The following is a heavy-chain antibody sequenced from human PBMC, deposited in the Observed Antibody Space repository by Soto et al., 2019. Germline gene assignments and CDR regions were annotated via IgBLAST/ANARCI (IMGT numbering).Heavy chain of an antibody. CDR3: AKGSASGSPYYFDY. CDR1: GFTFSSYA. V-gene: IGHV3-23*01. CDR2: ITGSGGAT. Sequence: EMQLLESGGGLVQPGGSLRLSCAASGFTFSSYAMSCVRQSPGKGLEWVSAITGSGGATFHADSVKGRFTISRDNSKNTLYLQMSSLRAEDTAVYYCAKGSASGSPYYFDYWGQGILVTVSS. D-gene: IGHD5-12*01. J-gene: IGHJ4*02.